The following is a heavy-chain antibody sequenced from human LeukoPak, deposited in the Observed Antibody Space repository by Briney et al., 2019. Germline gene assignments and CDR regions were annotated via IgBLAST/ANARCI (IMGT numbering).Heavy chain of an antibody. Sequence: LETLSLTCTVSGGSISTSSFYWGWIRQPPGKGLEWIGSMYYSGSTYYNPSLKSRVTISVDTSKNQFSLKLSSVTAADTAVYYCARVYYSNSYDYWYFDLWGRGTLVTVSS. J-gene: IGHJ2*01. CDR1: GGSISTSSFY. CDR2: MYYSGST. CDR3: ARVYYSNSYDYWYFDL. D-gene: IGHD6-13*01. V-gene: IGHV4-39*07.